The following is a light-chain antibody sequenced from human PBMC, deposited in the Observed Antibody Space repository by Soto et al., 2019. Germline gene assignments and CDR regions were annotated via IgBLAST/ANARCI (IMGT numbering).Light chain of an antibody. J-gene: IGLJ1*01. V-gene: IGLV2-23*01. CDR1: SSDVGTYNL. Sequence: QSVLTQPASVYGSPGRSIALSCPGTSSDVGTYNLVSWYQQHPGKAPKLLISEGGKRPSGVSDRFSGSKSGNTASLTISGLQAEDEADYYCCSFAAGNTYVFGTGTKVTVL. CDR3: CSFAAGNTYV. CDR2: EGG.